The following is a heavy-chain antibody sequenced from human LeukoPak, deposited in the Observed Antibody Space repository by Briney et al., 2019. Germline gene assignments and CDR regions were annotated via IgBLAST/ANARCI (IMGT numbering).Heavy chain of an antibody. J-gene: IGHJ6*03. V-gene: IGHV1-69*04. D-gene: IGHD2-2*01. CDR2: IIPILGIA. Sequence: SVKVSCKASGGTFSSYAISWVRQAPGQGLEWMGRIIPILGIANYAQKFQGRVTITADKSTSTAYMELSSLRSEDTAVYYCARDRDIVVVPAAMRNYYYYMDVWGKGTTVTVSS. CDR3: ARDRDIVVVPAAMRNYYYYMDV. CDR1: GGTFSSYA.